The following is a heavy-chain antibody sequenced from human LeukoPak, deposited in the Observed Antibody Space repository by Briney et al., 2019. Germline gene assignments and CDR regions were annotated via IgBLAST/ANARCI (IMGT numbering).Heavy chain of an antibody. V-gene: IGHV3-15*01. CDR2: AKSKTHGETT. CDR1: AFTFFDAW. CDR3: ATGPRNAFDI. J-gene: IGHJ3*02. Sequence: AASAFTFFDAWMSWVRQAPGKGLEWVGHAKSKTHGETTDYGAPVKGRFTISRDDSKNTVYLQMNSLKIEDTAMYFCATGPRNAFDIWGQGTMVTVSS.